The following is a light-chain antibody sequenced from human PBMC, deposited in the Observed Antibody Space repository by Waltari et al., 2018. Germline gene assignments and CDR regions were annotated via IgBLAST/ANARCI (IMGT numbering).Light chain of an antibody. CDR1: QSIGNY. CDR3: QETYSSPPST. J-gene: IGKJ1*01. V-gene: IGKV1-39*01. Sequence: DIQVTQSPSSLSAAVGDRVSITCRASQSIGNYLNWYQQKSGKAPKLLIYSASSLQSGVPSRFSGSGSGTDFTLTITSLQPEDFAIYYCQETYSSPPSTFGQGTKVESK. CDR2: SAS.